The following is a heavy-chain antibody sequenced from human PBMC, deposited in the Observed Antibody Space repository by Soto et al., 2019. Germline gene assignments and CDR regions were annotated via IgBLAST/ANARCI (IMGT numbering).Heavy chain of an antibody. J-gene: IGHJ6*02. CDR3: ARGGLGGSGSSYYYYGMDV. Sequence: SETLSLTCAVSGYSISSGYYWGWIRQPPGEGLEWIGSIYHSGSTYYNPSLKSRVTISVDTSKNQFSLKLSSVTAADTAVYYCARGGLGGSGSSYYYYGMDVRGQGTTVTVSS. CDR1: GYSISSGYY. D-gene: IGHD3-10*01. CDR2: IYHSGST. V-gene: IGHV4-38-2*01.